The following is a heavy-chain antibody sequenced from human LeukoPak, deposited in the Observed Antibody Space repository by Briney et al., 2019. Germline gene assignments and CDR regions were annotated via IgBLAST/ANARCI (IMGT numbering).Heavy chain of an antibody. J-gene: IGHJ4*02. V-gene: IGHV1-2*06. Sequence: SVRVSCKASGYTFTGYYMNWVRQAPGQGLEWMGRINPNSGGTNYAQKVQGRVTMTTDTSISTAYMELSRLRSDDPAVYYCARPRVGATFFDYWGQGTLVTVSS. CDR3: ARPRVGATFFDY. D-gene: IGHD1-26*01. CDR1: GYTFTGYY. CDR2: INPNSGGT.